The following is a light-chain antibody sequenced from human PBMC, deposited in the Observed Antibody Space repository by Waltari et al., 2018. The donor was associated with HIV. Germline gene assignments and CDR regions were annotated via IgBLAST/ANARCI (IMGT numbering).Light chain of an antibody. CDR1: QNIANS. CDR2: DTS. Sequence: EVVLTQSPATLSLSPGERATLSCRASQNIANSLAWYQQRRGQAPRLLTYDTSNRANGVPARFRGSGAGTDFTLTISSLEPEEFAVYYCQQSYNVVTFGGGTKVELK. CDR3: QQSYNVVT. J-gene: IGKJ4*01. V-gene: IGKV3D-11*02.